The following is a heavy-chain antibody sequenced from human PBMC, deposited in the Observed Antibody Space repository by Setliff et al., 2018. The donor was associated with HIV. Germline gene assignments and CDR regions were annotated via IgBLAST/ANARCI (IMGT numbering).Heavy chain of an antibody. CDR2: SIPILGIP. Sequence: SVKVSCKVSGGTFSSYAINWVRQAPGQGLEWMGGSIPILGIPNYAQKFQGRVTITTDESTNTAYMELSSLRSEDTAVYYCARDGPSYHYFMDVWGKGTTVTVSS. CDR3: ARDGPSYHYFMDV. J-gene: IGHJ6*03. V-gene: IGHV1-69*10. CDR1: GGTFSSYA.